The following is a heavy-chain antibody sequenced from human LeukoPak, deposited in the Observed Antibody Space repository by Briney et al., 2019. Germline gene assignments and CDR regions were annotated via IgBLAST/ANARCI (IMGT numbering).Heavy chain of an antibody. D-gene: IGHD2-8*01. CDR1: GFTFSSYA. J-gene: IGHJ4*02. CDR3: AKDFFLGVCYTCRSTGFYY. CDR2: ISGSGGST. Sequence: GGSLRLSCAASGFTFSSYAMSWVRQAPGKGLEWVSAISGSGGSTYYADSVKGRFTISRDNSKNTLYLQMNSLRAEDTAVYYCAKDFFLGVCYTCRSTGFYYWGQGTLVTVSS. V-gene: IGHV3-23*01.